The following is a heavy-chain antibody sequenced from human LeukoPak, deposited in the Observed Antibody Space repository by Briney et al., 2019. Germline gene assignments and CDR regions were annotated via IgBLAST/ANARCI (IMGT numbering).Heavy chain of an antibody. V-gene: IGHV3-74*01. J-gene: IGHJ4*02. D-gene: IGHD1-26*01. Sequence: PGGSLRLSCAASGFTFGTYWMHWVRQAPGKGLMWVADINSDGSSTRYADSVKGRFTISRDNAKNTLYLQMNSLTAEDTAVYYCARVLIVGRGDFWGQGSLVTVSS. CDR1: GFTFGTYW. CDR2: INSDGSST. CDR3: ARVLIVGRGDF.